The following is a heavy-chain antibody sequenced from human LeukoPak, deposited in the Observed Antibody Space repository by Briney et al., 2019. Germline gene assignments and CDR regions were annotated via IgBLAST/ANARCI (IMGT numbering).Heavy chain of an antibody. V-gene: IGHV4-38-2*01. D-gene: IGHD5-24*01. CDR2: IYHSGST. J-gene: IGHJ5*02. Sequence: SETLSLTCDVSGYSISSGYYWGWIRQPPGNGLEWIGSIYHSGSTYYNPSLKSRVTISVDTSKNQFSLKLSSVTAADTAVYYCARVEPPNWFDPWGQGTLVTVSS. CDR3: ARVEPPNWFDP. CDR1: GYSISSGYY.